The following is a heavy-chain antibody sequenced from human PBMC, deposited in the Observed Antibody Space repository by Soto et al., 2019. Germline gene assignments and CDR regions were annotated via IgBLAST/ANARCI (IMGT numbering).Heavy chain of an antibody. D-gene: IGHD3-3*01. Sequence: PSETLSLTCTVSGGSISSYYCSWSRQPPGKGLEWIGYIYYSGSTNYNPSLKSRVTISVDTSKNQFSLKLSSVTAADTAVYYCARGKNYDFWSGYRKPNWFDPWGQGTLVTVSS. CDR1: GGSISSYY. J-gene: IGHJ5*02. CDR3: ARGKNYDFWSGYRKPNWFDP. V-gene: IGHV4-59*01. CDR2: IYYSGST.